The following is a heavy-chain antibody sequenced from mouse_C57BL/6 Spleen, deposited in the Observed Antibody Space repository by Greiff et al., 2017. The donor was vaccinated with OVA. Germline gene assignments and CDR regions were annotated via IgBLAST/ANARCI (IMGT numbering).Heavy chain of an antibody. D-gene: IGHD2-2*01. J-gene: IGHJ2*01. CDR2: IDPSDSYT. CDR1: GYTFTSYW. V-gene: IGHV1-50*01. CDR3: ARGVTTLFDY. Sequence: QVQLQQPGAELVKPGASVKLSCKASGYTFTSYWMQWVKQRPGQGLEWIGEIDPSDSYTNYNQKFKGKATLTVDTSSSTAYMQLSSLTSEDSAVYYCARGVTTLFDYWGQGTTLIVSS.